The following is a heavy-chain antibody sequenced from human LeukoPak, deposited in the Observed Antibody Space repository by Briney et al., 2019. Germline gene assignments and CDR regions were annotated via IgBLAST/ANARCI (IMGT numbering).Heavy chain of an antibody. J-gene: IGHJ4*02. D-gene: IGHD3-16*02. CDR2: ISSSSRYI. CDR3: AREGLGLRLGELSSFDY. Sequence: GGPLRLSCAAYGFTFSSYSMNWVSQAQGKGMEWVSSISSSSRYIYYADSVKGRFTISRDNAKNSLYLQMNSLRAEDTAVYYCAREGLGLRLGELSSFDYWGQGTLVTVSS. V-gene: IGHV3-21*01. CDR1: GFTFSSYS.